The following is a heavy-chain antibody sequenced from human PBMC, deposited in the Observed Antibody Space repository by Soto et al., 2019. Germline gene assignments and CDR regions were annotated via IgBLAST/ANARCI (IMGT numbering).Heavy chain of an antibody. CDR3: ARDLLDISSEGVLGMDV. V-gene: IGHV3-53*01. CDR1: GFTVSSNY. CDR2: IYSDGST. D-gene: IGHD2-2*03. Sequence: HPGGSLRLSCAASGFTVSSNYMSWVRQAPGKGLEWVSVIYSDGSTYYADSVKGRFTISRDNSKNTLYLQMNSLRAEDTAVYYCARDLLDISSEGVLGMDVWGQGTTVTVSS. J-gene: IGHJ6*02.